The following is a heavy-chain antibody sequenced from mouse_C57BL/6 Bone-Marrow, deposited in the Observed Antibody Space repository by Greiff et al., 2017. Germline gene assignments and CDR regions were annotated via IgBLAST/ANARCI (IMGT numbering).Heavy chain of an antibody. D-gene: IGHD1-1*01. Sequence: VQLKESGGGLVQPGGSMKLSCAASGFTFSDAWMDWVRQSPEKGLEWVAEIRNKANNHASYYAESVKGRFTISRDDSKSSVYLQMNSVRAEDTGIYYCARDYYGSYYYAMDYWGQGTSVTVSS. J-gene: IGHJ4*01. CDR3: ARDYYGSYYYAMDY. CDR2: IRNKANNHAS. V-gene: IGHV6-6*01. CDR1: GFTFSDAW.